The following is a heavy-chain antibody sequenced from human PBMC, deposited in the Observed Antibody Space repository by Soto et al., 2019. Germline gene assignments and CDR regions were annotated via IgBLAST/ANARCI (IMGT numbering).Heavy chain of an antibody. CDR2: IWYDGSNK. CDR3: AREGGGGYGRY. V-gene: IGHV3-33*01. Sequence: QVQLVESGGGVVQPGRSLRLSCAASGFTFSSYGMHWVRQAPGKGLEWVAVIWYDGSNKYYADSVKGRFTISRDNSKNTLYLQLNSLSAEETAVYYCAREGGGGYGRYWGQGTLVTVSS. CDR1: GFTFSSYG. J-gene: IGHJ4*02. D-gene: IGHD5-12*01.